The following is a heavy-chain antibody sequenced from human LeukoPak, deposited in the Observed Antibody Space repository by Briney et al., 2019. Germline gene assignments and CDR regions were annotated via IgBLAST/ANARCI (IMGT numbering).Heavy chain of an antibody. CDR1: GGSISSSNYY. V-gene: IGHV4-39*01. Sequence: SETLSLTCTVSGGSISSSNYYWGWIRQPPGKGLEWIGSIYYSGITYYNPSLKSRVTISVETSNNQFSLKLSSVTAADTAMYYCARLLIYCTSTSCHFDYWGQGTLVTVSS. CDR2: IYYSGIT. D-gene: IGHD2-2*01. J-gene: IGHJ4*02. CDR3: ARLLIYCTSTSCHFDY.